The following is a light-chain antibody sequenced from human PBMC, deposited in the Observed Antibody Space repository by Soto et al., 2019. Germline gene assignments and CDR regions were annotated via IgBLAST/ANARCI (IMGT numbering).Light chain of an antibody. V-gene: IGKV3-20*01. CDR1: QSVSSSY. J-gene: IGKJ2*01. CDR2: GAS. Sequence: EIVLTQSPGTLSLSPGERATLSCRASQSVSSSYLAWNQQKPGQAPRLLIYGASSRATGIPDRFSGSGSGTDFTLTISRLEPEDFAVYYYQQYGSLPYTFGQGTKLEIK. CDR3: QQYGSLPYT.